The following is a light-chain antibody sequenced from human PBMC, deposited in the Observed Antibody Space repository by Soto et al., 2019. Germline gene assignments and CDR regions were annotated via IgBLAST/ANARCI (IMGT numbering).Light chain of an antibody. CDR1: SSNIGAGYG. CDR3: QSYDISLSGWV. Sequence: QPVLTQPPSVSGAPGQRVTISCTGSSSNIGAGYGVHWYQQLPGTAPKLLIYGNSNRPSGVPDRFSGSKSGTSASLAITGLQAEDEADYYCQSYDISLSGWVFGGGTQLTVL. CDR2: GNS. J-gene: IGLJ3*02. V-gene: IGLV1-40*01.